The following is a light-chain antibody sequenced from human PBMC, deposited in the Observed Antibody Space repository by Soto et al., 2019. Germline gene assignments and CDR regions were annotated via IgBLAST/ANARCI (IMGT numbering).Light chain of an antibody. CDR3: QQYNSSPWT. CDR2: KAS. CDR1: QSISSW. Sequence: DIPMTQSPSTLSASVGDRVTITCRASQSISSWLAWYQQKPGKAPKLLIYKASSLESGVPSRFSGSGSGTELTLTLSSLQPDDFATYYCQQYNSSPWTFGQGTKVEIK. J-gene: IGKJ1*01. V-gene: IGKV1-5*03.